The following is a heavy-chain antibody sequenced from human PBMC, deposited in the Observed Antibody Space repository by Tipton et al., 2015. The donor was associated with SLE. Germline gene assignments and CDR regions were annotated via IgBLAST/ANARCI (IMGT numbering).Heavy chain of an antibody. CDR2: TYLSGST. V-gene: IGHV4-4*08. D-gene: IGHD5-12*01. J-gene: IGHJ6*03. CDR3: ARDHRGYTGYGIYYYYYMDV. Sequence: PGLVKPSETVSLTCTVSFGSISSYYWSWIRRPPGKGLEWIGYTYLSGSTNYNPSLKSRVTISVDTSKNQFSLNLSSVTAADTAVYYCARDHRGYTGYGIYYYYYMDVWGKGTTVTVSS. CDR1: FGSISSYY.